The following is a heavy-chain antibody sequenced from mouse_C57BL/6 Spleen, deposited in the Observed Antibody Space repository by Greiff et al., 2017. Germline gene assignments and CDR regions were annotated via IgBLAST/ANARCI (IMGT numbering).Heavy chain of an antibody. CDR2: IYPGSGST. D-gene: IGHD1-1*01. V-gene: IGHV1-55*01. Sequence: QVQLQQPGAELVKPGASVKMSCKASGYTFTSYWITWVKQRPGQGLERIGDIYPGSGSTDYNEKFKSKATLTVDTSSSTAYMQLSSLTSEDSAVYYCARSVYYGSSPYWYFDVWGTGTTVTVSS. J-gene: IGHJ1*03. CDR3: ARSVYYGSSPYWYFDV. CDR1: GYTFTSYW.